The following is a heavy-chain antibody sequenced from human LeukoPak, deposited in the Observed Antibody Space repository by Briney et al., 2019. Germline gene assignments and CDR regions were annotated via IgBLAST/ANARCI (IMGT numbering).Heavy chain of an antibody. Sequence: GRSLRLSCAASGFTFSSYGMHWVRQAPGKGLEWVASIKHDGGEKYYVDSVRGRFTISRDNTMNSLYLQMSSLRAEDTAVYYCATDRGWRTSGYYLYYFEYWGQGTLVTFSS. CDR2: IKHDGGEK. J-gene: IGHJ4*02. D-gene: IGHD3-3*01. CDR1: GFTFSSYG. V-gene: IGHV3-7*01. CDR3: ATDRGWRTSGYYLYYFEY.